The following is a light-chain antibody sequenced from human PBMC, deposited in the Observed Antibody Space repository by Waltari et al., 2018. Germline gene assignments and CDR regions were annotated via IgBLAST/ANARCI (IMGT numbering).Light chain of an antibody. CDR2: GVN. CDR3: QSYDTSLGVV. V-gene: IGLV1-40*01. CDR1: WSNIGAGYD. J-gene: IGLJ2*01. Sequence: QSVLTQPPSVSGAPGQRVTISCTGSWSNIGAGYDVHWYQQLPGKAPTLLVSGVNTRPPGGPGRFFCSKSGPSASLAIPGLQPEDEADYYCQSYDTSLGVVFGGGTKLTVL.